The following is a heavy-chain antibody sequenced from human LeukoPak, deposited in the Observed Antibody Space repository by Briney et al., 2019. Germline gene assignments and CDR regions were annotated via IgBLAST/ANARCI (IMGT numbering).Heavy chain of an antibody. Sequence: KFQGRVTITRDTSASTACMELSSLRSEDTAVYYCAREAGDYGSSLDFDLWGRGTLVTVSS. V-gene: IGHV1-3*01. D-gene: IGHD4-17*01. CDR3: AREAGDYGSSLDFDL. J-gene: IGHJ2*01.